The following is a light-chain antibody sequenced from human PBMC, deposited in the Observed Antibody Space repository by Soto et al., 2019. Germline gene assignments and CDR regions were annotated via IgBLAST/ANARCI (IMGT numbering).Light chain of an antibody. CDR3: CSYAGSSTYV. CDR2: EGS. V-gene: IGLV2-23*01. Sequence: QSALTQPASVSGSPGQSITISCTGTSSDVGSYILVSWYQQHPGKAPKLMIYEGSKRPSGVSNRFSGSKSGNTASLTISGRQAEDEADYYCCSYAGSSTYVFGPGTKLTVL. CDR1: SSDVGSYIL. J-gene: IGLJ1*01.